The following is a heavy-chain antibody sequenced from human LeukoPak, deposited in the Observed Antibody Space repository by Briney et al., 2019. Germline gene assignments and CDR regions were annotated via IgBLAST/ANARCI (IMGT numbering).Heavy chain of an antibody. CDR2: ISSSGSTI. CDR3: AKFQYYYDSSGYYPGVSDAFDI. Sequence: GGSLRLSCAASGIILRDLEMSWVRQAPGKGLEWVSYISSSGSTIFYADSVKGRFTISRDNSKNTLYLQMNSLRAEDTAVYYCAKFQYYYDSSGYYPGVSDAFDIWAQGTMVTVSS. D-gene: IGHD3-22*01. V-gene: IGHV3-48*03. CDR1: GIILRDLE. J-gene: IGHJ3*02.